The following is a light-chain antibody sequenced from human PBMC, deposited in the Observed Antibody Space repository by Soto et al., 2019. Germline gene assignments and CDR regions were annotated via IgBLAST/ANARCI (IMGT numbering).Light chain of an antibody. CDR1: QSVSNN. CDR2: AAS. V-gene: IGKV3-15*01. Sequence: EVVLTQSPGTLSVSPGERATLSCRASQSVSNNLAWYQQKPGQTPRLLIYAASTRATDIPARFSGSGSGTEFTLTISSLQSEDFAIYYCQQYNNWPITFGQGTRLEIK. CDR3: QQYNNWPIT. J-gene: IGKJ5*01.